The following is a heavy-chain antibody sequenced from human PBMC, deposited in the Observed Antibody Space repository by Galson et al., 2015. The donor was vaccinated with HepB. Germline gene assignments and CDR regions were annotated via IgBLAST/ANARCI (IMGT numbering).Heavy chain of an antibody. D-gene: IGHD2-15*01. Sequence: ETLSLTCDVSGISISGSQYYWGWIRQSPKKGLEWIGSIYYGGRTYFSPSFQSRVAMSVDTSKNQLSLTLSSVTAADTAAYHCARPLVLNGRFTPGVGPFHIWGHGTLVTVSA. J-gene: IGHJ3*02. CDR3: ARPLVLNGRFTPGVGPFHI. CDR1: GISISGSQYY. V-gene: IGHV4-39*01. CDR2: IYYGGRT.